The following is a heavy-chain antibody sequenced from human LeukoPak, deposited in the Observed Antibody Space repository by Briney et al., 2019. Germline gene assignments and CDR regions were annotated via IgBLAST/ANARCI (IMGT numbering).Heavy chain of an antibody. J-gene: IGHJ4*02. D-gene: IGHD3-10*01. CDR2: VYYSGST. CDR1: GGSISSGDYY. Sequence: PSETLSLTCTVSGGSISSGDYYWSWIRQPPGKGLEWIGYVYYSGSTYYNPSLKSRVTISVDTSKNQFSLRLSSVTAADTAVYYCARDFRGVAPFGYGSGSQFDYWGQGTLVTVSS. V-gene: IGHV4-30-4*01. CDR3: ARDFRGVAPFGYGSGSQFDY.